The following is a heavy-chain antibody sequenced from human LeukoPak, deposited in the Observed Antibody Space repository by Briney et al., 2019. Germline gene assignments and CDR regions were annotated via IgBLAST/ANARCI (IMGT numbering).Heavy chain of an antibody. Sequence: GASVKVSCKASGYTFTSYGISWVRQAPGQGLEWMGWINPNSGGTNYAQKFQGRVTMTRDTSISTAYMELSRLRSDDTAVYYCARGEYMDVWGKGTTVTVSS. CDR3: ARGEYMDV. CDR1: GYTFTSYG. V-gene: IGHV1-2*02. CDR2: INPNSGGT. J-gene: IGHJ6*03.